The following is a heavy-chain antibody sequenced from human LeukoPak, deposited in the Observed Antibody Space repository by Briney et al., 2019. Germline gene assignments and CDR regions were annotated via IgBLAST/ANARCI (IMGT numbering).Heavy chain of an antibody. CDR3: ARSGFENYGDYVSCYMDV. J-gene: IGHJ6*03. CDR2: IYYSGST. D-gene: IGHD4-17*01. Sequence: SETLSLTCTVSGGSISSYYWSWIRQPPGKGLEWIGYIYYSGSTNYNPSLKSRVTISVDTSKNQFSLKLSSVTAADTAVYYCARSGFENYGDYVSCYMDVWGKGTTVTVSS. CDR1: GGSISSYY. V-gene: IGHV4-59*12.